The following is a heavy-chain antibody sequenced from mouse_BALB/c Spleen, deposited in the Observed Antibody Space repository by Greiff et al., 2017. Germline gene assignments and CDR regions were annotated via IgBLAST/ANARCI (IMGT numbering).Heavy chain of an antibody. CDR3: ARSRGREFAY. CDR1: GFTFSSFG. J-gene: IGHJ3*01. Sequence: EVKLVESGGGLVQPGGSRKLSCAASGFTFSSFGMHWVRQAPEKGLEWVAYISSGSSTIYYADTVKGRFTISRDNPKNTLFLQMTSLRSEDTAMYYCARSRGREFAYWGQGTLVTVSA. V-gene: IGHV5-17*02. CDR2: ISSGSSTI.